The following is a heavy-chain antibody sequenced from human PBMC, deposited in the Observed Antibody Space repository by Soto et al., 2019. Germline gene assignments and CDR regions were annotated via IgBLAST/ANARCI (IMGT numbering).Heavy chain of an antibody. D-gene: IGHD3-3*01. CDR1: GYTFTSYA. V-gene: IGHV1-3*01. CDR3: ARAGITIFGVEHVPGG. CDR2: INAGNGNT. J-gene: IGHJ4*02. Sequence: ASVKVSCKASGYTFTSYAMHWVRQAPGQRLEWMGWINAGNGNTKYSQKFQGRVTITRDTSASTAYMELSSLRSEDTAVYYCARAGITIFGVEHVPGGWGQGTLVTVSS.